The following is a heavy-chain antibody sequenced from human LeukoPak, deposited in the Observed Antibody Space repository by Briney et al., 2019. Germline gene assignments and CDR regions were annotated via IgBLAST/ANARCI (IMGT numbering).Heavy chain of an antibody. CDR3: ARGGAPTLVVGATGYFDY. D-gene: IGHD1-26*01. CDR1: GGSISSGGYS. CDR2: IYHSGST. V-gene: IGHV4-30-2*01. Sequence: PSETLSLTCAVSGGSISSGGYSWSWIRQPPGKGLEWIGYIYHSGSTYYNPSLKSRVTISVDRSKNQFSLKLSSVTAADTAVYYCARGGAPTLVVGATGYFDYWGQGTLVTVSS. J-gene: IGHJ4*02.